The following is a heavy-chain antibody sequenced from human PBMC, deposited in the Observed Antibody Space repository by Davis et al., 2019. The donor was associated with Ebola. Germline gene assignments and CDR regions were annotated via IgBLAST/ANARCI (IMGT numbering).Heavy chain of an antibody. Sequence: GESLKISCAASGFTFSSYSMNWVRQAPGKGLEWVSSISSSSSYIYYADSVKGRFTISRDNAEKSLYLQMNSLRAEDTAVYYCARGGRYCSSTSCYLDYWGQGTLVTVSS. CDR1: GFTFSSYS. V-gene: IGHV3-21*04. CDR2: ISSSSSYI. CDR3: ARGGRYCSSTSCYLDY. D-gene: IGHD2-2*01. J-gene: IGHJ4*02.